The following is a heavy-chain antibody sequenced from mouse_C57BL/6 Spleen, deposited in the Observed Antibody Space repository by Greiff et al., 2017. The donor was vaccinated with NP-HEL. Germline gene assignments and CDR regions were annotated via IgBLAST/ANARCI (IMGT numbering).Heavy chain of an antibody. J-gene: IGHJ2*01. CDR2: INPSNGGT. CDR3: ARYGTSYYFDY. CDR1: GYTFTSYW. D-gene: IGHD4-1*01. V-gene: IGHV1-53*01. Sequence: QVQLQQPGTELVKPGASVKLSCKASGYTFTSYWMHWVKQRPGQGLEWIGNINPSNGGTNYNEKFKSKATLTVDKSSSTAYMTLSSLTSEDTAVYYCARYGTSYYFDYWGQGTTLTVSS.